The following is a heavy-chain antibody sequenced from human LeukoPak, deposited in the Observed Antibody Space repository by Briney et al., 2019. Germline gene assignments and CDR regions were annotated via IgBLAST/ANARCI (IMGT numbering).Heavy chain of an antibody. V-gene: IGHV4-34*01. CDR1: GGSFSGYY. Sequence: SETLSLTCAVYGGSFSGYYWSWIRQPPGKGLEWIGEINHSGSTNYNPSLKSRVTISVDTSKNQFSLKLSSVTAADTAVYYCARLRAYYYGSGSYGWFDPWGQGTLVTVSS. D-gene: IGHD3-10*01. J-gene: IGHJ5*02. CDR3: ARLRAYYYGSGSYGWFDP. CDR2: INHSGST.